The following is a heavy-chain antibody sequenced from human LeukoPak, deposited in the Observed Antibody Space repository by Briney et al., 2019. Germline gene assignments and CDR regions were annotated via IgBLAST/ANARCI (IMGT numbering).Heavy chain of an antibody. J-gene: IGHJ4*02. CDR2: IYSGGTT. V-gene: IGHV3-66*01. Sequence: GGSLRLSCAASGFTVSSKYMSWVRQAPGKGLEWVSVIYSGGTTYYADSVKGRFTISRDNSKNTLYLQMNSLRAEDTAAYYCARDCSASSSDYYPLGYWGQGTLVTVSS. CDR3: ARDCSASSSDYYPLGY. CDR1: GFTVSSKY. D-gene: IGHD3-22*01.